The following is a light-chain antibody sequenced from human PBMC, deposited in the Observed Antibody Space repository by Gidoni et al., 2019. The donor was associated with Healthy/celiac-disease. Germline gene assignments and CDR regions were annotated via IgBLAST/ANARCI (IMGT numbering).Light chain of an antibody. CDR1: QSVSSY. CDR2: DAS. J-gene: IGKJ4*01. Sequence: EIVFTQSPATLSLSPGERATLSCRASQSVSSYLAWYQQKPGQAPRLLIYDASNRATGIPARFSGSGSGTDFTLTISSLEPEDFAVYYCQQRSNWPRRTFGGGTKVEIK. V-gene: IGKV3-11*01. CDR3: QQRSNWPRRT.